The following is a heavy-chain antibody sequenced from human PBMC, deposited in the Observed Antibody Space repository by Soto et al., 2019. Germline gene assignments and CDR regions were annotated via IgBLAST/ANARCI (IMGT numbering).Heavy chain of an antibody. V-gene: IGHV3-23*01. CDR2: ISGSGGHT. D-gene: IGHD5-18*01. CDR1: RFAFSSYA. Sequence: VQLLESGGDLVQPGGSLRLSCAASRFAFSSYAMSWVRQAPGKGLEWVSGISGSGGHTYSADSVKGRFTISRDNSKNTLYLQMNSLRAEDTALYYCAKDRRAYNYGNFDYWGQGTLVTVSS. CDR3: AKDRRAYNYGNFDY. J-gene: IGHJ4*02.